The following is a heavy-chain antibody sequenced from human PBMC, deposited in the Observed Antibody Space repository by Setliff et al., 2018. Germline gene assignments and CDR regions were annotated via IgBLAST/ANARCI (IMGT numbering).Heavy chain of an antibody. CDR3: ARDLYDYVWGTYRYHDAFDI. CDR1: GGSFSGYY. D-gene: IGHD3-16*02. Sequence: TSETLSLTCAVYGGSFSGYYWSWIRQPPGKGLEWIGSIYYSGSTYYNPSLKSRVTISVDTSKNQFSLKLSSVIAADTAVYYCARDLYDYVWGTYRYHDAFDIWGQGTMVTVSS. V-gene: IGHV4-34*01. J-gene: IGHJ3*02. CDR2: IYYSGST.